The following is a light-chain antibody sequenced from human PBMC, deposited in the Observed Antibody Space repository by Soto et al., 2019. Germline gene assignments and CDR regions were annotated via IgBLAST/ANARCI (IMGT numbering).Light chain of an antibody. CDR2: DAS. CDR3: QQYKSPPYT. V-gene: IGKV1-5*01. Sequence: DIQMTQSPSTLSASVGDRVTITCRASQSISTLLAGYQQKPGKAPKLLIYDASSLENGDPARFSGSGSGTEVTLAISSLQSDDFATYDCQQYKSPPYTVGQGTRLEIK. CDR1: QSISTL. J-gene: IGKJ2*01.